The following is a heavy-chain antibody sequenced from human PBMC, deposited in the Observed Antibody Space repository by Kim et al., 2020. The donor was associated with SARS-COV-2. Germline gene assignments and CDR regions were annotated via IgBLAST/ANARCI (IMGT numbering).Heavy chain of an antibody. J-gene: IGHJ6*02. V-gene: IGHV4-39*07. CDR3: ARVRVTNYYDSSGYPNYYYGMDV. D-gene: IGHD3-22*01. Sequence: SETLSLTCTVSGGSISSSSYYWGWIRQPPGKGLEWIGSIYYSGSTYYNPSLKSRVTISVDTSKNQFSLKLSSVTAADTAVYYCARVRVTNYYDSSGYPNYYYGMDVWGQGTTVTVSS. CDR1: GGSISSSSYY. CDR2: IYYSGST.